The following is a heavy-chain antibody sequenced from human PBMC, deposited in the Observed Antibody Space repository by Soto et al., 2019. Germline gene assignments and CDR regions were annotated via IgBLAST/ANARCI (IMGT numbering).Heavy chain of an antibody. CDR2: TNEGSGNT. CDR3: ARDDRSVSGVVTLDH. V-gene: IGHV1-3*01. CDR1: GYSFKNYA. D-gene: IGHD3-3*01. J-gene: IGHJ4*02. Sequence: EASVKVSCKATGYSFKNYAVHWVRQAPGQRLEWMGFTNEGSGNTRFSQKFQGRISITRDTSARTVYLDLSSLTSEDTAIYYCARDDRSVSGVVTLDHWGPGTLVTVSS.